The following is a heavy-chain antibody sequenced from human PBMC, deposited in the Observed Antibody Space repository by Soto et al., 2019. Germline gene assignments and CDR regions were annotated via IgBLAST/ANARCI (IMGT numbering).Heavy chain of an antibody. CDR2: IFHSGST. V-gene: IGHV4-30-4*01. CDR1: GGSLNSGDYY. D-gene: IGHD3-10*01. CDR3: ARDRYYGSGTYYNFYSGMDV. Sequence: TSETLSLTCTVSGGSLNSGDYYWTWVRQPPGKGLEWIGNIFHSGSTYYTPSLQSRVTISLDTSKNHFSLKLSSVTPADTAVYYCARDRYYGSGTYYNFYSGMDVWGQGTTVTVSS. J-gene: IGHJ6*02.